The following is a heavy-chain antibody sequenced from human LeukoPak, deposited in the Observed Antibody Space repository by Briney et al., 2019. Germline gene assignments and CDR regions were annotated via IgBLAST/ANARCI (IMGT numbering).Heavy chain of an antibody. CDR3: AREVLWDSGPGVYYFDY. V-gene: IGHV4-34*01. J-gene: IGHJ4*02. CDR1: GGSFSGYY. CDR2: INHSGST. D-gene: IGHD5-12*01. Sequence: SETLSLTCAVYGGSFSGYYWSWIRQPPGKGLEWIGEINHSGSTNYNPSLESRVTISVDTSKNQFSLKLSSVTAADTAVYYCAREVLWDSGPGVYYFDYWGQGTLVTVSS.